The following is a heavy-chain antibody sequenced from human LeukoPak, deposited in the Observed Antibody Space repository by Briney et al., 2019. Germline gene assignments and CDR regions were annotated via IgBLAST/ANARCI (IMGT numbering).Heavy chain of an antibody. V-gene: IGHV3-23*01. J-gene: IGHJ4*02. CDR1: GFTFNNYA. Sequence: GGSLRLSCAASGFTFNNYAMYWVRQAPGKGLEWVSSICGNCGTAYYVDSVKGRFTISRDNSKNTLYLQMNSLRAEDTAVYYCAKHYCSDASCSVFSFDSWGQGTLVTVSS. CDR3: AKHYCSDASCSVFSFDS. D-gene: IGHD2-2*01. CDR2: ICGNCGTA.